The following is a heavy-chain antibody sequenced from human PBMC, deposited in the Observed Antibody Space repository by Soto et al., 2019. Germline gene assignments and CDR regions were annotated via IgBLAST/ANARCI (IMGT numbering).Heavy chain of an antibody. Sequence: QVQLVESGGGVVQPGRSLRLSCAASGFTFSSYGMHWVRQAPGKGLEWVAVIWYDGSNKYYADSVKGRFTISRDNSKNTLYLQMNSLRAEDTAVCYCARDAGLRLRAFDYWGQGTLITVSS. CDR2: IWYDGSNK. J-gene: IGHJ4*02. V-gene: IGHV3-33*01. CDR3: ARDAGLRLRAFDY. D-gene: IGHD5-12*01. CDR1: GFTFSSYG.